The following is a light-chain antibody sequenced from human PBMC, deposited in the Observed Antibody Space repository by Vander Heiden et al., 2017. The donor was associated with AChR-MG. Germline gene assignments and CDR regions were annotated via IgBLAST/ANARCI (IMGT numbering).Light chain of an antibody. CDR1: QSVSSSY. Sequence: EIVLTQSPGTLSLSPGERATLSCRASQSVSSSYLAWYQQKPGQAPRLLISGTSSRATDIPDRVSGSGSGTDFTLTISRLEPEDFAVYYCQQYGSSPTTFGQGTRLEIK. CDR3: QQYGSSPTT. J-gene: IGKJ5*01. CDR2: GTS. V-gene: IGKV3-20*01.